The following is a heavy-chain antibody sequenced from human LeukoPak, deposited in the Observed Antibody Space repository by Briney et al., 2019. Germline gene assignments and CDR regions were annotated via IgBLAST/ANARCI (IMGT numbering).Heavy chain of an antibody. CDR2: INPSSGGT. D-gene: IGHD3-22*01. CDR1: GYTFTGYY. CDR3: AREPKDYYDSSGYYYVWFDP. V-gene: IGHV1-2*02. Sequence: ASVTVSCKASGYTFTGYYMHWVRQAPGQGLEWMGWINPSSGGTNYAQKFQGRVTMTRDTSISTAYMELSRLRSDDTAVYYCAREPKDYYDSSGYYYVWFDPWGQGTLVTVSS. J-gene: IGHJ5*02.